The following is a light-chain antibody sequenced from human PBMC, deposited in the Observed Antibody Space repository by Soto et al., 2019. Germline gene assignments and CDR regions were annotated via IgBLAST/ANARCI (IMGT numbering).Light chain of an antibody. Sequence: QSVLTQPPSVSGAPGQRVTISCTGSSSNIGGGYDVHWYQQLPGTAPKLIIYGNSNRPSGVPDRFSGSKSGTSASLANTGLQAEDEADYYCQSYDSSLSGWVFGGGTKLTVL. V-gene: IGLV1-40*01. CDR3: QSYDSSLSGWV. CDR2: GNS. J-gene: IGLJ3*02. CDR1: SSNIGGGYD.